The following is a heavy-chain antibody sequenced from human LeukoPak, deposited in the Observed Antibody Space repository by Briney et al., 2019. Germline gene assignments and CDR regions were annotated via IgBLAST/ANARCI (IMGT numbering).Heavy chain of an antibody. D-gene: IGHD2-2*01. CDR3: ASQDLIITPASMGRAFDV. J-gene: IGHJ3*01. V-gene: IGHV5-51*01. CDR2: IYPGDSDT. Sequence: GESLKISCQGSGYSFTSYWIAWVRQMPGKGLEWMGIIYPGDSDTKYSPSFQGQVTISVDKSISTAYLQWSSLKASDTAMYYCASQDLIITPASMGRAFDVWGRGTMVTVSS. CDR1: GYSFTSYW.